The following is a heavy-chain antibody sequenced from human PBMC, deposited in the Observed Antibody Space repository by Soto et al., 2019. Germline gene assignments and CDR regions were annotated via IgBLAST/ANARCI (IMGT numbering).Heavy chain of an antibody. D-gene: IGHD6-6*01. V-gene: IGHV4-31*03. CDR1: GGSISSDANF. CDR3: ARGSFSSSSSWFDP. CDR2: ISYTGRT. J-gene: IGHJ5*02. Sequence: TLSLTCTVSGGSISSDANFWSWIRQLPGRGLEWIGYISYTGRTYYTPSLNSRLTISLDTSKNLFSLRLSAVTAADTAVYFCARGSFSSSSSWFDPWGQGTLVTVSS.